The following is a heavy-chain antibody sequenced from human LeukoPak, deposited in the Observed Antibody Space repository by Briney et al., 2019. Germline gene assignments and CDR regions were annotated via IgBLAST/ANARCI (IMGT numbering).Heavy chain of an antibody. D-gene: IGHD1-14*01. V-gene: IGHV3-33*06. Sequence: DSVKGRLTISRDNSKNTLYLQMNSLRAEDTAVYYCAKDLPETRRPDAFDIWGPGTMVTVSS. CDR3: AKDLPETRRPDAFDI. J-gene: IGHJ3*02.